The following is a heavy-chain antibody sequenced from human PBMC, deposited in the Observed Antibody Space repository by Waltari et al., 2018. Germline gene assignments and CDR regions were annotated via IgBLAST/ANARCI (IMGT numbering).Heavy chain of an antibody. D-gene: IGHD3-9*01. CDR2: IYYSGST. V-gene: IGHV4-39*07. J-gene: IGHJ3*02. CDR3: ARELTPDAFDI. CDR1: GGSISSSSYY. Sequence: QLQLQESGPGLVKPSETLSLTCTVSGGSISSSSYYWGWIRQPPGKGLEWIGSIYYSGSTYYHPSLKSRVTISVDTSKNQFSLKLSSVTAADTAVYYCARELTPDAFDIWGQGTMVTVSS.